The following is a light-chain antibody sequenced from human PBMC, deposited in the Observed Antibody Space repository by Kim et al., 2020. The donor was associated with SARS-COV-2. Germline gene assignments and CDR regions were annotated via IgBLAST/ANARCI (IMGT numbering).Light chain of an antibody. V-gene: IGKV3-20*01. CDR3: QQYGSPLLT. Sequence: EVVLTQSPGTLSLSPGERATLSCRASQSVSGTYLAWYQQKPGQAPRLLIYGASSRATGIPDRISGSGSGTDFTLTINRLGPEDFAVYYCQQYGSPLLTFGGGTKVDIK. CDR1: QSVSGTY. CDR2: GAS. J-gene: IGKJ4*01.